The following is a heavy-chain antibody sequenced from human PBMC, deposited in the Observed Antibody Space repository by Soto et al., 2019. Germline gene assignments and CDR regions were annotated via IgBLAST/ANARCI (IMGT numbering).Heavy chain of an antibody. CDR1: GFTFSYYA. CDR3: AKDGSHHFDY. D-gene: IGHD1-26*01. Sequence: QVQLVESGGGVVQPGRSLRLSCTASGFTFSYYAIQWVRQAPGKGLEWVAVISYDGSNKYYADSLKGRFTISRDNSENTVYLQMNSLRDDETAVYYCAKDGSHHFDYWGQGTLVTVSS. CDR2: ISYDGSNK. V-gene: IGHV3-30*18. J-gene: IGHJ4*02.